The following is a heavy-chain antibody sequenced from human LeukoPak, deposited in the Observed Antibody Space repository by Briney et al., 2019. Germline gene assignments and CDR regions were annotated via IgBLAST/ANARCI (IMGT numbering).Heavy chain of an antibody. V-gene: IGHV3-20*04. CDR3: ARAPITSPFYFDY. D-gene: IGHD2-2*01. CDR1: GFAFDEHG. CDR2: INWSGGST. J-gene: IGHJ4*02. Sequence: GGSLRLSCTASGFAFDEHGMSWVRQVPGKGLEWVSGINWSGGSTGCADPLRGRFTISRDNAKNSLYLPMDSLRAEGTALYYCARAPITSPFYFDYRGQGTLVTVSS.